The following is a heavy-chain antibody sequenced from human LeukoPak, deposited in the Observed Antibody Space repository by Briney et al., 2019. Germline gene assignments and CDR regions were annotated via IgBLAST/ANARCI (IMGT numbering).Heavy chain of an antibody. Sequence: GGSLRLSCAASGSTFSNYWMHWVRQAPGKGLVRVSRINSDGSSIIYADSVKGRFTISRDNAKNTLYLQMNSLRVEDTAVYYCARGGSPPEALGDAFDTWGQGTMVTVSS. CDR1: GSTFSNYW. J-gene: IGHJ3*02. CDR3: ARGGSPPEALGDAFDT. CDR2: INSDGSSI. D-gene: IGHD1-26*01. V-gene: IGHV3-74*01.